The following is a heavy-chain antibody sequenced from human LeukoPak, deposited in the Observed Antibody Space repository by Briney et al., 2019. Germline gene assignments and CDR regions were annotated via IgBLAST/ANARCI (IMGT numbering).Heavy chain of an antibody. CDR2: INTNTGNP. V-gene: IGHV7-4-1*02. Sequence: GASVKVSCKASGYTFTSYAMNWVRQAPGQGLEWMGWINTNTGNPTYAQGFTGRFVFSLDTSVSTAYLQISSLKAEDTAVYYCARDKGTYDYVWGSNRYAFDIWGQGTMVTVSS. CDR3: ARDKGTYDYVWGSNRYAFDI. D-gene: IGHD3-16*01. CDR1: GYTFTSYA. J-gene: IGHJ3*02.